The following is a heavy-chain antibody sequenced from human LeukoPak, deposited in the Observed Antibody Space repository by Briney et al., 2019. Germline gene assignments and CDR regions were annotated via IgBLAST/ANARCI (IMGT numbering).Heavy chain of an antibody. J-gene: IGHJ4*02. V-gene: IGHV3-23*01. Sequence: GGSLRLSCAASGFTFINYDMSWVRQAPGKGLEWASSISGSGGSTYYADSVKGRFTVSRDNSKNTLYLRMNSLRAEDTAVYYCAKERWVGATKTMDYWGQGTLVTVS. D-gene: IGHD1-26*01. CDR2: ISGSGGST. CDR3: AKERWVGATKTMDY. CDR1: GFTFINYD.